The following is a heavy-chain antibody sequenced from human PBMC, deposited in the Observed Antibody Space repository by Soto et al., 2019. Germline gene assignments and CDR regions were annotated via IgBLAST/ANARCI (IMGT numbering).Heavy chain of an antibody. D-gene: IGHD3-3*01. J-gene: IGHJ6*02. CDR3: TTDSAPLLYYDFWGGYSKHYVMDV. Sequence: GGSLRLSCAASGFTFSNAWMSWVRQAPGKGLEWVGRIKSKTDGGATDYAAPVKGRFTISRDDSKTTLYLQMNSLKPEDTAVYYCTTDSAPLLYYDFWGGYSKHYVMDVGGQGTTVTVSS. CDR1: GFTFSNAW. CDR2: IKSKTDGGAT. V-gene: IGHV3-15*01.